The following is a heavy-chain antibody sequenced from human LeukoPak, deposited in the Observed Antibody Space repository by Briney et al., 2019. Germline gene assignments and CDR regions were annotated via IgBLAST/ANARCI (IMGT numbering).Heavy chain of an antibody. V-gene: IGHV3-23*01. D-gene: IGHD1-7*01. CDR1: GFTFSSYS. CDR2: ISGSGGST. Sequence: GGSLRFSCAASGFTFSSYSMNWVRQAPGKGLEWVSAISGSGGSTYYADSVKGRFTISRDNSKNTLYLQMNSLRAEDTAVYYCASNWNSQGIDYWGQGTLVTVSS. CDR3: ASNWNSQGIDY. J-gene: IGHJ4*02.